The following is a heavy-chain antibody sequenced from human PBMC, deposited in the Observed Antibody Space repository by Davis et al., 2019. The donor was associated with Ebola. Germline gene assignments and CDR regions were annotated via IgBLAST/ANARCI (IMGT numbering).Heavy chain of an antibody. Sequence: GESLKISCAASGFSFSSYWMSWVRQAPGKGLEWVSTISGSGGGTFYADSVKGRFTMSRDNSKNTLYLQMNSPRAEDTAIYYCARGYYGDYQWGQGTLVTVSS. CDR3: ARGYYGDYQ. CDR1: GFSFSSYW. CDR2: ISGSGGGT. J-gene: IGHJ4*02. V-gene: IGHV3-23*01. D-gene: IGHD4-17*01.